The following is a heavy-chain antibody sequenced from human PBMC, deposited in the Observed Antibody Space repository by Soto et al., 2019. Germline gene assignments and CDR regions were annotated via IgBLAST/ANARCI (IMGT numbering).Heavy chain of an antibody. CDR3: ARHDGPNNWFDP. D-gene: IGHD3-16*01. V-gene: IGHV4-61*05. J-gene: IGHJ5*02. CDR2: IYYSGST. Sequence: SETLSLTCTVSGGSISSSSYYWGWIRQPPGKGLEWIGYIYYSGSTNYNPSLKSRVTISVDTSKNQFSLKLSSVTAADTAVYYCARHDGPNNWFDPWGQGTLVTSPQ. CDR1: GGSISSSSYY.